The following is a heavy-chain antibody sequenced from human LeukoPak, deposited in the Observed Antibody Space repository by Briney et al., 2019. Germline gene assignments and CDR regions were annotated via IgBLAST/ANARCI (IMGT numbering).Heavy chain of an antibody. V-gene: IGHV4-59*12. Sequence: SETLSLTCTVSGGSISSYYWSWIRQPPGKGLEWIGYIYYSGSTNYNPSLKSRVTISVDTSKNQFSLKLSSVTAADTAVYYCARVRAITMVRGVKGYFDYWGQGTLVTVSS. CDR2: IYYSGST. CDR3: ARVRAITMVRGVKGYFDY. CDR1: GGSISSYY. D-gene: IGHD3-10*01. J-gene: IGHJ4*02.